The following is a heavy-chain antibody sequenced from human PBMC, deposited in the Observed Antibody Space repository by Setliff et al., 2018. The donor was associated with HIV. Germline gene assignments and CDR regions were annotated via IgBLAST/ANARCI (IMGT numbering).Heavy chain of an antibody. D-gene: IGHD1-1*01. V-gene: IGHV3-7*03. Sequence: LRLSCAASGFTFSSYWMTWVRQAPGKGLQWVANIRRDEGEKYYVDSVKGRFTISRDNAKNSLYLQMSSLRVDDTAVYYCARQLSNSLESWGQGTPVTVSS. CDR2: IRRDEGEK. J-gene: IGHJ4*02. CDR1: GFTFSSYW. CDR3: ARQLSNSLES.